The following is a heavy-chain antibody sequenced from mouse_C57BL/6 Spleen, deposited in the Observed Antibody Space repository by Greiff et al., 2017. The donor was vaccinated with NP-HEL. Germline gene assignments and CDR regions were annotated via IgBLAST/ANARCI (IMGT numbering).Heavy chain of an antibody. D-gene: IGHD4-1*01. CDR1: GYTFTDYE. J-gene: IGHJ2*01. Sequence: VQLQQSGAELVRPGASVTLSCKASGYTFTDYEMHWVKQTPVHGLEWIGAIDPETGGTAYNQKFKGKAILTADKSSSTAYMELRSLTSEDSAVYYCTREGEPNWADYWGHGTTLTVSS. V-gene: IGHV1-15*01. CDR3: TREGEPNWADY. CDR2: IDPETGGT.